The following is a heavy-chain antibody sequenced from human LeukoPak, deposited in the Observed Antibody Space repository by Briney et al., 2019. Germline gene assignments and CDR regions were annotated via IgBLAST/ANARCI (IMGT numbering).Heavy chain of an antibody. Sequence: PGGSLRLSCAASGFTFSNAWMSWVRQAPGKGLEWVGRIKSKTDGGTIDYAAPVKGRFTISRDDSKNTLYLQMNSLKTEDTAVYYCTTAVGGIFGVVILDYWGQGTLVTVSS. CDR1: GFTFSNAW. D-gene: IGHD3-3*01. J-gene: IGHJ4*02. V-gene: IGHV3-15*01. CDR3: TTAVGGIFGVVILDY. CDR2: IKSKTDGGTI.